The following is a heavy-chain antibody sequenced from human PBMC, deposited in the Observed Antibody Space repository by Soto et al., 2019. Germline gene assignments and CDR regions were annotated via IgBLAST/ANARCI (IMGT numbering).Heavy chain of an antibody. J-gene: IGHJ6*03. D-gene: IGHD3-10*01. Sequence: PGGSLRLSCAASGFTFSSYGMHWVRQAPGKGLEWVAVISYDGSNKYYVDSVKGRFTIPRDNAKNSLYLQMNSLRAEDTAVYYCARTGSGSQNYYYYYYMDVWGKGTTVTVSS. CDR2: ISYDGSNK. CDR3: ARTGSGSQNYYYYYYMDV. V-gene: IGHV3-30*03. CDR1: GFTFSSYG.